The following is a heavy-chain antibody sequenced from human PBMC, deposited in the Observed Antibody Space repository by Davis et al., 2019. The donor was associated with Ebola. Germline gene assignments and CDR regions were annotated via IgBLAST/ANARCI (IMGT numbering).Heavy chain of an antibody. Sequence: AASVKVSCKASGGTFSSYTISWVRQAPGQGLEWMGIINPSGGSTSYAQKFQGRVTMTRDTSTSTVYMELSSLRSEDTAVYYCARGGYFDWLEQSYYGMDVWGQGTTVTVSS. CDR3: ARGGYFDWLEQSYYGMDV. D-gene: IGHD3-9*01. CDR2: INPSGGST. CDR1: GGTFSSYT. J-gene: IGHJ6*02. V-gene: IGHV1-46*03.